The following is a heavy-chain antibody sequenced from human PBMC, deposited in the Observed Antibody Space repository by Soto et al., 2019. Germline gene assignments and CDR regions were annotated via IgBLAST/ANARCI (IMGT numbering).Heavy chain of an antibody. CDR1: GGSISSYY. V-gene: IGHV4-59*01. J-gene: IGHJ5*02. CDR3: ARGLVVVVAVKEGWFDP. D-gene: IGHD2-15*01. Sequence: SETLSLTCTVSGGSISSYYWSWIRQPPGKGLEWIGYIYYSGSTNYNPSLKSRVTISVDTSKNQFSLKLSSLRSEDTAVYYCARGLVVVVAVKEGWFDPWGQGTLVTVSS. CDR2: IYYSGST.